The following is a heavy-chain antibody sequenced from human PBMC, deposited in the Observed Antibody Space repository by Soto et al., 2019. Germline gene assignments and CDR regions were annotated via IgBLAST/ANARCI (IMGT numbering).Heavy chain of an antibody. J-gene: IGHJ4*02. CDR1: GGSFSGYY. V-gene: IGHV4-34*01. CDR3: ARGGYRSGWRGGGRGEDY. Sequence: PSETLSLTCAVYGGSFSGYYWSWIRQPPGKGLEWIGEINHSGSTNYNPSLKSRVTISVDTSKNQFSLKLSSVTAADTAVYYCARGGYRSGWRGGGRGEDYWGSGSLV. D-gene: IGHD5-18*01. CDR2: INHSGST.